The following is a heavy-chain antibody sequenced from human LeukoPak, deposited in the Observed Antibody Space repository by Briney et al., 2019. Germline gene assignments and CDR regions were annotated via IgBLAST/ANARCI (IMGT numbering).Heavy chain of an antibody. V-gene: IGHV1-18*01. CDR3: ARRRYCSGGSCYSGYNWFDP. D-gene: IGHD2-15*01. Sequence: ASVKVSCKASGYTFTSYGISWVRQAPGQGLEWTGWISAYNGNTNYAQKLQGRVTMTTDTSTSTAYMELRSLRSDDTAVYYCARRRYCSGGSCYSGYNWFDPWGQGTLVTVSS. CDR1: GYTFTSYG. J-gene: IGHJ5*02. CDR2: ISAYNGNT.